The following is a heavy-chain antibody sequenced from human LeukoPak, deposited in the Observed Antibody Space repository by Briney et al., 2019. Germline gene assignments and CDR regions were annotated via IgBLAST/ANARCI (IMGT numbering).Heavy chain of an antibody. J-gene: IGHJ4*02. D-gene: IGHD3-10*01. CDR1: GGSISSSSYY. V-gene: IGHV4-39*07. Sequence: PSETLSLTCTVSGGSISSSSYYWGWIRQPPGRGLEWIGSIYYSGSTYYNPSLKSRVTISVDTSKNQFSLKLSSVTAADTAVYYCARGRIHYYGSGSLDYWGQGTLVTVSS. CDR2: IYYSGST. CDR3: ARGRIHYYGSGSLDY.